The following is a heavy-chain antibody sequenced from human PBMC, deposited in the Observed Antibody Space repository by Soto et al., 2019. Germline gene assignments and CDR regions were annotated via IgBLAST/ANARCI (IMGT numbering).Heavy chain of an antibody. J-gene: IGHJ5*02. D-gene: IGHD2-2*01. V-gene: IGHV1-3*01. CDR2: INAANGST. CDR3: ARDGFVVVPAVMWLNWFDP. CDR1: GYTFTNYA. Sequence: QVQLVQSGAEVKKPGASVKVSCKASGYTFTNYAIHWVRQAPGQRLEWMGWINAANGSTKYSQKFQGRVTFTRDTSANTAYMELGSLRSEDSAVYYCARDGFVVVPAVMWLNWFDPWGQGTLVAVSS.